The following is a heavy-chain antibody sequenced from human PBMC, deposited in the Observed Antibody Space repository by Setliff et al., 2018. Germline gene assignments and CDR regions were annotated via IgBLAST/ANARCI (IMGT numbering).Heavy chain of an antibody. CDR3: ARTPVVVTLRNALDI. J-gene: IGHJ3*02. D-gene: IGHD2-21*02. CDR1: GGSISSSSYY. CDR2: INHSGST. Sequence: SETLSLTCTVSGGSISSSSYYWGWIRQPPGKGLEWIGEINHSGSTNYNPSLKSRVTVSVDTSKNQFSLKLSSGTAADTAVYYCARTPVVVTLRNALDIWGQGTMVTVSS. V-gene: IGHV4-39*07.